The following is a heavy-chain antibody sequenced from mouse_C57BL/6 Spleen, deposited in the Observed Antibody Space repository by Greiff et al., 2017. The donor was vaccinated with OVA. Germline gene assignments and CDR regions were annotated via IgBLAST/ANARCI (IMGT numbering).Heavy chain of an antibody. J-gene: IGHJ3*01. D-gene: IGHD1-1*01. CDR1: GYTFTDYN. V-gene: IGHV1-18*01. CDR3: ASPLYYYGSSLFFAY. CDR2: INPNNGGT. Sequence: VQLQQSGPELVKPGASVKIPCKASGYTFTDYNMDWVKQSHGKSLEWIGDINPNNGGTIYNQKFKGKATLTVDKSSSTAYMELRSLTSEDTAVYYCASPLYYYGSSLFFAYWGQGTLVTVSA.